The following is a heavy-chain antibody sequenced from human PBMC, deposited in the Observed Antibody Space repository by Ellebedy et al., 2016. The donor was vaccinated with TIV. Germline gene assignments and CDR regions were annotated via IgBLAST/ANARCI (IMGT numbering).Heavy chain of an antibody. J-gene: IGHJ4*02. CDR2: INHSGST. V-gene: IGHV4-34*01. CDR1: GGSFSGYY. CDR3: ARGPTRALVGATDMVADY. Sequence: SETLSLXXAVYGGSFSGYYWSWIRQPPGKGLEWIGEINHSGSTNYNPSLKSRVTISVDTSKNQFSLKLSSVTAADTAVYYCARGPTRALVGATDMVADYWGQGTLVTVSS. D-gene: IGHD1-26*01.